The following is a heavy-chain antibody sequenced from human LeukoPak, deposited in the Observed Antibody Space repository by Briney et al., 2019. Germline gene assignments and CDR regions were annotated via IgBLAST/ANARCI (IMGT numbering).Heavy chain of an antibody. CDR3: ARDGSGSYYFENNWFDP. J-gene: IGHJ5*02. V-gene: IGHV1-18*01. D-gene: IGHD3-10*01. CDR1: GYTFTSYG. Sequence: ASVKVSCKVSGYTFTSYGISWVRQAPGQGLEWMGWISAYNGNTNYAQKLQGRVTMTTDTSTSTAYMELRSLRSGDTAVYYCARDGSGSYYFENNWFDPWGQGTLVTVSS. CDR2: ISAYNGNT.